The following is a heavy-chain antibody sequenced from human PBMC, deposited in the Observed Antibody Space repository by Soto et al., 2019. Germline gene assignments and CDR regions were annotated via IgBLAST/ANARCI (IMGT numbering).Heavy chain of an antibody. V-gene: IGHV1-18*01. Sequence: QVQLVQSGAEVKKPGASVKVSCKASGYTFTSYGISWVRQAPGQGLEWMRWISAYNGNTNYAQKRQRRSNMATDTSTSTAYMELRTLRSDDKAVYYCARDRGYSGSYWGQGTLVSVSS. CDR1: GYTFTSYG. D-gene: IGHD1-26*01. CDR2: ISAYNGNT. CDR3: ARDRGYSGSY. J-gene: IGHJ4*02.